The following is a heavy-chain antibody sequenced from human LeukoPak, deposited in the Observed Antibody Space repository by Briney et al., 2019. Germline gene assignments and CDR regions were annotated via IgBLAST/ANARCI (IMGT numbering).Heavy chain of an antibody. CDR2: IYSGGNT. D-gene: IGHD2-15*01. V-gene: IGHV3-53*01. J-gene: IGHJ4*02. CDR3: TRHPAEGDY. Sequence: GGSLRLSCAASGFSVSSNYMSWVRQAPGKGLEWVSVIYSGGNTYYTDSVKGRFTISRDNAKNSLYLQMNSLRAEDTAVYYCTRHPAEGDYWGQGTLVTVSS. CDR1: GFSVSSNY.